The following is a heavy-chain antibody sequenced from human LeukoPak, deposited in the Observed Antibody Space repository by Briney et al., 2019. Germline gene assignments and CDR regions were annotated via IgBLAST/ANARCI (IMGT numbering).Heavy chain of an antibody. CDR1: GGSISSGSYY. CDR2: IYTSGST. V-gene: IGHV4-61*02. D-gene: IGHD3-10*01. J-gene: IGHJ6*03. Sequence: SETLSLTCTVSGGSISSGSYYWSWIRQPAGKGLEWIGRIYTSGSTNYNPSLKSRVTISVDTSKNQFSLKLSSVTAADTAVYYCARARFGELSTFYYYYYMDVWGKGTTVTISS. CDR3: ARARFGELSTFYYYYYMDV.